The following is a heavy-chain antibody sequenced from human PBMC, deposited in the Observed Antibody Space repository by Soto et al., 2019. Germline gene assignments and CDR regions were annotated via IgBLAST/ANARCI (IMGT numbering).Heavy chain of an antibody. D-gene: IGHD3-22*01. CDR1: GASISSYY. CDR3: ARARGGYFDY. CDR2: FYCSGST. V-gene: IGHV4-59*01. Sequence: SETLSLTCAVSGASISSYYWSWIRQPPGKGLEWIGYFYCSGSTNYNPSLKSRVTISVDTSKNQFSLKLSSVTAADTAVYYCARARGGYFDYWGQGTSVTVSS. J-gene: IGHJ4*02.